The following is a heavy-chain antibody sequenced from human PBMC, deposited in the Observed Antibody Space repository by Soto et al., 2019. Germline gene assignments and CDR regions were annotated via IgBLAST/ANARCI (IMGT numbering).Heavy chain of an antibody. Sequence: QVHLQESGPGLVKPSQTLSLTCTVSGGPISSGGYYWSLIRQHPGKGLEWIGYIYYSAYTYYNPSLKSRVTISVDTSKNQFSLKLSSVTAADTAVYYCAREPSIWGQGTLVTVSS. J-gene: IGHJ4*02. CDR3: AREPSI. CDR1: GGPISSGGYY. CDR2: IYYSAYT. V-gene: IGHV4-31*03.